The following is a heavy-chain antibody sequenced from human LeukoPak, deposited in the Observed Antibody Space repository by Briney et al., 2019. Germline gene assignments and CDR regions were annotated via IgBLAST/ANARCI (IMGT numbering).Heavy chain of an antibody. CDR1: GGSISTGAYY. D-gene: IGHD6-6*01. CDR3: ATYSTTYSSSSVAVMEV. CDR2: IYYTGST. Sequence: SETLSLTCTVSGGSISTGAYYWSWVRQPPGKGLEWIGYIYYTGSTNYNPSLKSRVTISVDTSKNQLSLKLTSVTAADTAVYYCATYSTTYSSSSVAVMEVWGKGTTVTVSS. V-gene: IGHV4-61*08. J-gene: IGHJ6*03.